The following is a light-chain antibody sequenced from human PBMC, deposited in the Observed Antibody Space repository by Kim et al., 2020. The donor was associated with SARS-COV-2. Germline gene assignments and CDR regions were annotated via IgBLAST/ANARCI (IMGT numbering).Light chain of an antibody. CDR3: HQRAHWPIFT. CDR1: QSISNY. V-gene: IGKV3-11*01. J-gene: IGKJ3*01. Sequence: EIVLTQSPATLSLSPGERATLSCRASQSISNYLAWYQQKPGQAPRLLIYDVSNRAPGIPARFSGSGSGTDFTLTISSLEPDYFAVYFCHQRAHWPIFTFGPGTKVDIK. CDR2: DVS.